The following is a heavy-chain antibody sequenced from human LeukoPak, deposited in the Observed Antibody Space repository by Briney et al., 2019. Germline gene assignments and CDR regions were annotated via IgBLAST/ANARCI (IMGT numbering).Heavy chain of an antibody. Sequence: GGSLRLSCAASGFTFSSYGMSWVRQAPGKGLEWVSAISGSGGTTYYADSVKGRFTISRDNSENTLYLQMNSLRAEDTAVYYCAKRDRTVTHAFDIWGQGTMVTVSS. V-gene: IGHV3-23*01. CDR2: ISGSGGTT. D-gene: IGHD4-17*01. CDR3: AKRDRTVTHAFDI. J-gene: IGHJ3*02. CDR1: GFTFSSYG.